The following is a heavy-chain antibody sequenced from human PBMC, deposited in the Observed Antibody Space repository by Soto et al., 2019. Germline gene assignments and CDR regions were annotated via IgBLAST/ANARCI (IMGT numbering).Heavy chain of an antibody. CDR1: GGSISSSSYY. D-gene: IGHD3-16*01. CDR2: IYYSGST. CDR3: ARLSWAIGARVFDY. J-gene: IGHJ4*02. Sequence: QLQLQESGPGPVKPSETLSLTCTVSGGSISSSSYYWGWIRQPPGKGLEWIGSIYYSGSTYYNPSLKSRVSISVDTSKNQFSLKLSSVTAADTAVYYCARLSWAIGARVFDYWGQGTLVTVSS. V-gene: IGHV4-39*01.